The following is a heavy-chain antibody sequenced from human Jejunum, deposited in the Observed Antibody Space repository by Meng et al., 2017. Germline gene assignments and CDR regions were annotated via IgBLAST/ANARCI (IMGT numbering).Heavy chain of an antibody. CDR2: MYYSGGT. Sequence: QLQLQESGPGLVKPSETLSLTCTVSGDSISSSSYYWGWIRQPPGKGLEWIGSMYYSGGTYYNPSLKSQVTISVDASKNQFSLKLSSVTAADTAVYYCARSFWNYYYIDYWGQGALVTVSS. CDR3: ARSFWNYYYIDY. D-gene: IGHD3-3*01. V-gene: IGHV4-39*01. J-gene: IGHJ4*02. CDR1: GDSISSSSYY.